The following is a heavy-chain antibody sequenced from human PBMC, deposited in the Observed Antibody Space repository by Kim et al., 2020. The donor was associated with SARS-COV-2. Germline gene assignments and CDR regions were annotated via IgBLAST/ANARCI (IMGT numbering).Heavy chain of an antibody. CDR3: AKDTEMEGYYGSGSYHHAYYYGMDV. CDR2: ISGSGGST. J-gene: IGHJ6*02. CDR1: GFTFSSYA. D-gene: IGHD3-10*01. V-gene: IGHV3-23*01. Sequence: GGSLRLSCAASGFTFSSYAMSWVRQAPGKGLEWVSAISGSGGSTYYADSVKGRFTISRDNSKNTLYLQMNSLRAEDTAVYYCAKDTEMEGYYGSGSYHHAYYYGMDVWGQGTTVTVTS.